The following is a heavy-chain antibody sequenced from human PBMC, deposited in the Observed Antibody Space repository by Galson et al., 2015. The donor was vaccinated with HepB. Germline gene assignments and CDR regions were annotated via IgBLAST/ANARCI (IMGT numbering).Heavy chain of an antibody. Sequence: SLRLSCAASGFTFSSYGMHWVRQAPGKGLEWVAVISYDGSNKYYADSVKGRFTISRDNSKNTLYLQMNSLRAEDTAVYYCAKDLLEYSSEEYFQHWGQGTLVTVSS. CDR1: GFTFSSYG. D-gene: IGHD5-18*01. CDR3: AKDLLEYSSEEYFQH. CDR2: ISYDGSNK. J-gene: IGHJ1*01. V-gene: IGHV3-30*18.